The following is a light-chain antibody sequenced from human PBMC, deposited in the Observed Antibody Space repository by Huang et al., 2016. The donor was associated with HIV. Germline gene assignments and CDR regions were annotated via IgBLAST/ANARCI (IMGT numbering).Light chain of an antibody. CDR2: ATS. J-gene: IGKJ2*01. V-gene: IGKV1-39*01. CDR1: QSISSY. Sequence: DIQMTQSPSSLYASVGDRVTISCRATQSISSYLNWYQHRPGRAPNLLIDATSDLQGGVPSMFRGSRSGTQFTRTISSLQPEDFATYYCQQSYSFPRTCGQGTKLDIK. CDR3: QQSYSFPRT.